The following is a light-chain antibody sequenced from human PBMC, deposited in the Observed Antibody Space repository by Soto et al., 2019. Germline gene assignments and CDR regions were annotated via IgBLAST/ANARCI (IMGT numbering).Light chain of an antibody. V-gene: IGKV3-20*01. CDR2: AAS. CDR1: QSVSSSH. Sequence: DIVLTQSPGPLSLSPGERATLSCMASQSVSSSHLAWYQHKPGQAPRLLIYAASSRATGSPDRFSGGGSGTDFTLTISRLEPEDFAVYYCQQDGDSPITFGQGTRMETK. J-gene: IGKJ5*01. CDR3: QQDGDSPIT.